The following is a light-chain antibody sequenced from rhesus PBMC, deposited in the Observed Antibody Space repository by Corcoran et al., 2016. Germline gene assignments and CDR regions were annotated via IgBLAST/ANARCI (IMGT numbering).Light chain of an antibody. J-gene: IGKJ1*01. Sequence: EIVLTQSPATLSLSPGERATLSCRVSQSVRNSLAWYQQMPGQVPRLLHYDASTRVSGIPGRIRGSGSGTDVTPTIRSLEAEDRGSYYCKHYITWPRTFGQGTKVEFK. V-gene: IGKV3-42*03. CDR3: KHYITWPRT. CDR1: QSVRNS. CDR2: DAS.